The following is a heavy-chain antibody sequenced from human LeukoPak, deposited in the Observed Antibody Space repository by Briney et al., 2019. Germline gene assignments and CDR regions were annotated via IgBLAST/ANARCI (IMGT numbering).Heavy chain of an antibody. CDR3: ARDRYYGSENYYYYYYMDV. CDR1: GFTFSNYG. V-gene: IGHV3-33*01. D-gene: IGHD3-10*01. J-gene: IGHJ6*03. CDR2: IWYDGRKS. Sequence: GGSLRLSCSASGFTFSNYGMHWVRQAPGKGLEWVAVIWYDGRKSYYADSVKGRFTISRDNSKNTLYLQMSSLRAEDTAAYYCARDRYYGSENYYYYYYMDVWGKGTTVTVSS.